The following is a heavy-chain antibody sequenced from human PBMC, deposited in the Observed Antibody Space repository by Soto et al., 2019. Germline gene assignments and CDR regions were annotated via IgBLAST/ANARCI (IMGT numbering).Heavy chain of an antibody. D-gene: IGHD3-3*01. CDR3: ARAMGITIFGVEYDAFDI. Sequence: QVQLVQSGAEVKKPGASVKVSCKASGYTFTSYGISWVRQAPGQGLEWMGWISAYNGNTNYAQKLQGRVTMTTDTSTSTAYMELRSMRSDDTAVYYCARAMGITIFGVEYDAFDIWGQGTMVTVSS. J-gene: IGHJ3*02. V-gene: IGHV1-18*01. CDR1: GYTFTSYG. CDR2: ISAYNGNT.